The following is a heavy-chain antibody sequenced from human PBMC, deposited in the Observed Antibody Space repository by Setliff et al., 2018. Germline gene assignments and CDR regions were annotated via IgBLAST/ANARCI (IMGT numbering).Heavy chain of an antibody. Sequence: HPGGSLRLSCAASGFTFSSYWMSWVRQAPGKGLEWVANIKQDGSEKYYVDSVKGRFTISRDNAKNSLYLQMNSLRAEDTAVYYCARDHAYGSRFYYYYYNMDVWGQGTTVTVSS. J-gene: IGHJ6*02. CDR2: IKQDGSEK. V-gene: IGHV3-7*01. CDR3: ARDHAYGSRFYYYYYNMDV. CDR1: GFTFSSYW. D-gene: IGHD3-10*01.